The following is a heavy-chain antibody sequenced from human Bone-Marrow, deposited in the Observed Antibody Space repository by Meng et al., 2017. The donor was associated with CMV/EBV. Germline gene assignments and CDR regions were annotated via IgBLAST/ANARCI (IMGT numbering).Heavy chain of an antibody. CDR1: GFTVSSNY. CDR2: IYSGGST. D-gene: IGHD1-1*01. V-gene: IGHV3-53*01. CDR3: ARMGVQGSSAFDI. J-gene: IGHJ3*02. Sequence: GESLKISCAASGFTVSSNYMSWVRQAPGKGLEWVSVIYSGGSTYYADSVKGRFTISRDNSKNTLYLQMNGLRAEDTAVYYCARMGVQGSSAFDIWGQGTMVTVSS.